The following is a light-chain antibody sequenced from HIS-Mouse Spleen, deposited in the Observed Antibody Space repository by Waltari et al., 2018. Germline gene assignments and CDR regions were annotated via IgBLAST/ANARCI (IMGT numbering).Light chain of an antibody. J-gene: IGLJ2*01. CDR3: SSYTSSSTLV. CDR2: DVS. CDR1: SSDVGCSNY. V-gene: IGLV2-14*03. Sequence: QSALTQPASVSGSPGQSITISCPGTSSDVGCSNYVPWYQQHPGKAPKLMIYDVSNRPSGVSNRFSGSKSGNTASLTISGLQAEDEADYYCSSYTSSSTLVFGGGTKLTVL.